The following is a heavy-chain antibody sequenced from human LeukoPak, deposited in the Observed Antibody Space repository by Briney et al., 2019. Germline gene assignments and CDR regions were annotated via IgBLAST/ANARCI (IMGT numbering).Heavy chain of an antibody. CDR1: GFTFSGYW. J-gene: IGHJ4*02. Sequence: GGSLRLSCAASGFTFSGYWMHWVRQAPGKGLEWVSRINIDGATTNYADSVKGRFTISRDNSKNILYLQMNSLITEDTAVYYCARSVYGGPDGRGQGTLVTVSS. V-gene: IGHV3-74*01. CDR2: INIDGATT. CDR3: ARSVYGGPDG. D-gene: IGHD4-23*01.